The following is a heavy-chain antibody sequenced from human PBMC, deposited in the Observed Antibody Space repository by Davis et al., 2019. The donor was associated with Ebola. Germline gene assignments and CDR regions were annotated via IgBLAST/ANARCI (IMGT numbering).Heavy chain of an antibody. J-gene: IGHJ4*02. Sequence: PGGSLRLSCAASGFTFDDYAMHWVRQAPGKGLEWVSGISWNSGFLSYADSVKGRFTISRDNAKNTLYLQMDSLTAEDTAVYYCARVRSNILTGYHYWGQGTVVTVSS. CDR2: ISWNSGFL. D-gene: IGHD3-9*01. V-gene: IGHV3-9*01. CDR3: ARVRSNILTGYHY. CDR1: GFTFDDYA.